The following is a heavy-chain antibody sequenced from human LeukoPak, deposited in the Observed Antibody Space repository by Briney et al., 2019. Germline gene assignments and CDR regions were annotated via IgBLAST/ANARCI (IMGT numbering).Heavy chain of an antibody. CDR2: ISSSGGST. J-gene: IGHJ4*02. V-gene: IGHV3-23*01. CDR3: ARGSRSSGWFDY. D-gene: IGHD6-19*01. CDR1: GFTFSSYA. Sequence: PGGSLRLSCAASGFTFSSYAMSWVRQAPGKGLEWASAISSSGGSTYYADSVKGRFTISRDNSKNTLYLQMNSLRAEDTAVYYCARGSRSSGWFDYWGQGTLVTVSS.